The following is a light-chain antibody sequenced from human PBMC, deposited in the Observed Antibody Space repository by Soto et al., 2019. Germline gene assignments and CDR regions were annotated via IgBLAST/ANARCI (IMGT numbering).Light chain of an antibody. CDR2: GAS. CDR1: QSISSSY. Sequence: EIVLTQSPGTLSLSRGERATLSCRASQSISSSYLAWYQQKPGQAPRLLMYGASSRATGIPDRFSGSGSGTDFTLTISRLEPEDFAVYYCQQYGRSPGLTFGRGTKVEIK. V-gene: IGKV3-20*01. CDR3: QQYGRSPGLT. J-gene: IGKJ4*01.